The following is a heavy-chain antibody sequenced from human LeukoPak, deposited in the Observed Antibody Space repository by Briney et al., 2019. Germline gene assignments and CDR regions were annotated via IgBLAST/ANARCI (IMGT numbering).Heavy chain of an antibody. J-gene: IGHJ4*02. CDR2: IRSKAYGGTT. V-gene: IGHV3-49*03. Sequence: PGGSLRLSCTASGFTFGDYAMSWFRQAPGKGLEGVGFIRSKAYGGTTEYAASVKGRFTISRDDSKIIAYLQMNSLKTEATAVYYCTLRGYSYGYYFDYWGQGTLVTVSS. CDR1: GFTFGDYA. CDR3: TLRGYSYGYYFDY. D-gene: IGHD5-18*01.